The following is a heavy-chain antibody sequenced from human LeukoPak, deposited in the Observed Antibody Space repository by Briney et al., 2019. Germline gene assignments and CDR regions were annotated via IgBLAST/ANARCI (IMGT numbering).Heavy chain of an antibody. D-gene: IGHD1-26*01. Sequence: SETLSLTCTVSGGSVSSSTYYWGWIRQPPGKGLEWIGSIYHSGSTYYNPSLKSRVTISVDTSKNQFSLKLSSVTAADTAVYYCARDSLGIVGATDYWGQGTLVTVSS. J-gene: IGHJ4*02. CDR2: IYHSGST. CDR3: ARDSLGIVGATDY. V-gene: IGHV4-39*07. CDR1: GGSVSSSTYY.